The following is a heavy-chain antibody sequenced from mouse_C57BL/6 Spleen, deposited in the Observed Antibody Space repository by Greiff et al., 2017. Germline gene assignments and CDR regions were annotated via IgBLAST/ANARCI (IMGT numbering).Heavy chain of an antibody. J-gene: IGHJ2*01. D-gene: IGHD5-1*01. V-gene: IGHV1-72*01. Sequence: VQLQQSGAELVKPGASVKLSCTASGYTFTSYWMHWVKQRPGRGLEWIGMIGPNSGGTNYNAKFNSMDTLTVAQPSSTSYMQLSSPTYEDSEVYSSARGDEYGYFDYWGQGTTLTVSS. CDR3: ARGDEYGYFDY. CDR2: IGPNSGGT. CDR1: GYTFTSYW.